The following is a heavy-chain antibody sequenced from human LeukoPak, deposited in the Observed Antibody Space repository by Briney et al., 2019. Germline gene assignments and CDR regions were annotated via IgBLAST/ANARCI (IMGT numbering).Heavy chain of an antibody. CDR2: INHSGST. V-gene: IGHV4-34*01. J-gene: IGHJ5*02. D-gene: IGHD3-10*01. Sequence: SETLSLTCAVYGGSFSGYYWSWIRQPPGKGLEWIGEINHSGSTNYNPSLKSRVTISVDTPKNQFSLKLSSVTAADTAVYYCARGPDGSGSYTWFDPWGQGTLVTVSS. CDR1: GGSFSGYY. CDR3: ARGPDGSGSYTWFDP.